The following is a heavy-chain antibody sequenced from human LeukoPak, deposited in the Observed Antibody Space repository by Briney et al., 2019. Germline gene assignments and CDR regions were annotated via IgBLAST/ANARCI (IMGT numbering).Heavy chain of an antibody. D-gene: IGHD1-14*01. CDR1: GGSFSGYY. CDR2: INHSGST. J-gene: IGHJ4*02. V-gene: IGHV4-34*01. Sequence: SETLSLTCAVYGGSFSGYYWSWIRQPPGKGLEWIGEINHSGSTNYNPSLKSRVTISVDTSKNQFSLKLSSVTAADTAVYYCARGSRRNHRGSSRRWPVGFDYWGQGTLVTVSS. CDR3: ARGSRRNHRGSSRRWPVGFDY.